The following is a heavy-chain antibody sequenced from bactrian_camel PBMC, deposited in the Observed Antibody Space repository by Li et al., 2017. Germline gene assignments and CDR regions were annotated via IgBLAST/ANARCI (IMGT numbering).Heavy chain of an antibody. CDR3: AADYVPENPGIEDRVRVAGCHTERLDFGF. D-gene: IGHD6*01. V-gene: IGHV3S6*01. Sequence: HVQLVESGGGLVQPGGNLRLTCAASGFDFSTYFMTWVRQAPGKGREGIAKMSGLQGVAASTYADSVKGRFTITQDNAETTVYLQTDSLKPEDTGRYYCAADYVPENPGIEDRVRVAGCHTERLDFGFWGQGTQVTVS. J-gene: IGHJ6*01. CDR1: GFDFSTYF. CDR2: MSGLQGVAAS.